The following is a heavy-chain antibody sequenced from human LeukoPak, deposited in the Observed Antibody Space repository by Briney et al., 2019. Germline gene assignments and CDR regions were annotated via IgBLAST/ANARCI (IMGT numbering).Heavy chain of an antibody. J-gene: IGHJ4*02. D-gene: IGHD3-10*01. CDR2: IYYSGRT. CDR1: GASISSYY. V-gene: IGHV4-59*08. Sequence: SETLSLTCTVSGASISSYYWSWIRQPPGKGLEWIGYIYYSGRTNYNPSLKSRVTISVDTSKNQFSLKLSSVTAADTAVYYCASPWSGLCGSGSYYNGLPKSNWGQGTLVTVSS. CDR3: ASPWSGLCGSGSYYNGLPKSN.